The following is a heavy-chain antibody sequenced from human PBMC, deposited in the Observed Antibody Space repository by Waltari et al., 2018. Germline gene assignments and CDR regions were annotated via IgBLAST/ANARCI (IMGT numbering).Heavy chain of an antibody. J-gene: IGHJ4*02. V-gene: IGHV4-59*01. CDR3: ARADYDDPPDY. D-gene: IGHD4-17*01. CDR2: IYYSGST. CDR1: GGSISSYY. Sequence: QVQLQESGPGLVKPSETLSLTCTVSGGSISSYYWSWIRQPPGKGLEWIGYIYYSGSTNYNPSLKSRVTISVDTSKNQFSLKLSSVTAADTAVYYCARADYDDPPDYWGQGTLVTVSS.